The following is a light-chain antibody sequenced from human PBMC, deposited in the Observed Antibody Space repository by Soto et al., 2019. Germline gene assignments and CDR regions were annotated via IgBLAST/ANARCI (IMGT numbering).Light chain of an antibody. J-gene: IGKJ4*01. CDR2: AAC. V-gene: IGKV3-15*01. Sequence: IVMTQSPVTLSVSPGEIATLSCRASQSVRSNLAWYQQRPGQAPRLLMYAACTPATGIPARFSGSGSGTEFSLAISGLQSEDFVVYFCQQYANWPLTFGGWTKVQMK. CDR1: QSVRSN. CDR3: QQYANWPLT.